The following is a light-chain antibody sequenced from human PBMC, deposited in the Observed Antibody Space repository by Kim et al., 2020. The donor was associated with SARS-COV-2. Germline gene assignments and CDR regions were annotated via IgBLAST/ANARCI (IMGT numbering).Light chain of an antibody. Sequence: ASVGGRESLTCQATDKIRIVLNRCKHKPGKAPQALISDASQLERGVPHTFSGSGSGTEFTLSISRLQPQNIGPYYCEKYDNDTFTLGPGTR. CDR1: DKIRIV. V-gene: IGKV1-33*01. J-gene: IGKJ5*01. CDR3: EKYDNDTFT. CDR2: DAS.